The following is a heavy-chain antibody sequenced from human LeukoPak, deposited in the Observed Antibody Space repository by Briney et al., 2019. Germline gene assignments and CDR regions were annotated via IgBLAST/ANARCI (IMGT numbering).Heavy chain of an antibody. CDR3: ARGPAYCSGGSCYSPMNGFDP. J-gene: IGHJ5*02. Sequence: SETLSLTCTVSGGSISSGGYYWSWIRQHPGKGLEWIGYIYYSGSTYYNPSLKSRVTISVDTSKNQFSLKLSSVTAADTAVYYCARGPAYCSGGSCYSPMNGFDPWGQGTLVTVSS. D-gene: IGHD2-15*01. CDR1: GGSISSGGYY. CDR2: IYYSGST. V-gene: IGHV4-31*03.